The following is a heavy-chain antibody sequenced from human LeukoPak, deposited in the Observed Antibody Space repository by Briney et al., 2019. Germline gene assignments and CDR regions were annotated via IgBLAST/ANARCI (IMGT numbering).Heavy chain of an antibody. CDR2: IKQDGSEK. Sequence: GGSLRLSCAASGFTFSSYWVSWVRQAPGKGLEWVANIKQDGSEKYYVDSVKGRFTISRDNAKNSLYLQMNSLRAEDTAVYYCAREEGFIDYWGQGTLVTVSS. CDR3: AREEGFIDY. CDR1: GFTFSSYW. D-gene: IGHD2-15*01. V-gene: IGHV3-7*03. J-gene: IGHJ4*02.